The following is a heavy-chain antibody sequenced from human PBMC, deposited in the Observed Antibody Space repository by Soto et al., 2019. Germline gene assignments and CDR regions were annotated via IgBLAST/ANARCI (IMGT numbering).Heavy chain of an antibody. J-gene: IGHJ3*02. CDR2: ISSSSSYI. D-gene: IGHD3-3*01. Sequence: PVGSLRLSCAASGFTFSSYSMNWVRQAPGKGLEWVSSISSSSSYIYYADSVKGRFTISRDNAKNSLYLQMNSLRAEDTAVYYCAREYYDFWSGRNHDAFDIWGQGTMVTVSS. CDR3: AREYYDFWSGRNHDAFDI. CDR1: GFTFSSYS. V-gene: IGHV3-21*01.